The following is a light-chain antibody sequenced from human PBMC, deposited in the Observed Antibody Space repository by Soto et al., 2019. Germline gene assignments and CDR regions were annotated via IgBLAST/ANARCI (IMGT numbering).Light chain of an antibody. CDR1: QSVSSIS. Sequence: EIVLTQSPGTLSLSPGERATLSCRASQSVSSISVAWYQQKPGQSPRLLIYDAASRATGIPDRFSGSGSGTDFTLTISRLEPEEFAVYYCQQYGSSPYTFGQGTKLEIK. J-gene: IGKJ2*01. CDR3: QQYGSSPYT. CDR2: DAA. V-gene: IGKV3-20*01.